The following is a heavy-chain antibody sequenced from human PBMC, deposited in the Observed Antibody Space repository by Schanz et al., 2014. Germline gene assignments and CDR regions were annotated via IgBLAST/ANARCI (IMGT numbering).Heavy chain of an antibody. CDR1: GFIFGSSV. D-gene: IGHD1-26*01. Sequence: EVQLLESGGGLIQPGGSLRLSCAASGFIFGSSVMAWVRQAPGKGLEWVSAISASGGTTYYADSVKGRFTISRDNSKNLLYLQLNSLRADDTAVYYCARNRGSGGQNWYFDLWGRGTLXTVSS. V-gene: IGHV3-23*01. CDR2: ISASGGTT. J-gene: IGHJ2*01. CDR3: ARNRGSGGQNWYFDL.